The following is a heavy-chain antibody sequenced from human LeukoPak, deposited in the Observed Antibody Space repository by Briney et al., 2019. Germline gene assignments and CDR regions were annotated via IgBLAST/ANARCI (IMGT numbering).Heavy chain of an antibody. CDR2: IYYSGST. V-gene: IGHV4-31*03. J-gene: IGHJ6*02. Sequence: SETLSLTCTVSGGSISSGGYYWSWIRQHPGKGLEWIGYIYYSGSTYYNPSLKSRVTISVDTSKNQFSLKLSSVTAADTAVYYCARDSPDIVATTHYYGMDVWGQGTTVTVSS. CDR1: GGSISSGGYY. D-gene: IGHD5-12*01. CDR3: ARDSPDIVATTHYYGMDV.